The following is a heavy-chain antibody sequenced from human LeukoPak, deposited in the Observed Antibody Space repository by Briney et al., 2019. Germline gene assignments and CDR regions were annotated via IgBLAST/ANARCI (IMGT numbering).Heavy chain of an antibody. CDR3: ARDRETWGMVFDY. Sequence: GRSLRLSCAASGLTFSSYAMHWVRQAPGKGLEWVAVISYDGSNKYYADSVKGRFTISRDNSKNTLYLQMNSLRAEDTAVYYCARDRETWGMVFDYWGQGTLVTVSS. V-gene: IGHV3-30*01. CDR1: GLTFSSYA. D-gene: IGHD7-27*01. J-gene: IGHJ4*02. CDR2: ISYDGSNK.